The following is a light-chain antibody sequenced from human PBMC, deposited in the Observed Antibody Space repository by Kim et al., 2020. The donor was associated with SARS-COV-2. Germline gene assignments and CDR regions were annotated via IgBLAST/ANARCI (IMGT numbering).Light chain of an antibody. CDR3: SSYTSSSTLV. V-gene: IGLV2-14*03. Sequence: GPSITTTCTGTSSDGGGYNYVSWYQQHPGKAPTLLIYDVSNRPSGVSNRFSGSKSGNTASLTISGLQAEDEADYYCSSYTSSSTLVFGTGTKVTVL. CDR1: SSDGGGYNY. CDR2: DVS. J-gene: IGLJ1*01.